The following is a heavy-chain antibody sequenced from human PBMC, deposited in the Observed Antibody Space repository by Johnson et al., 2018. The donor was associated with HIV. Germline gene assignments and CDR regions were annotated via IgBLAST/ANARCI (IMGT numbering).Heavy chain of an antibody. CDR1: AFTVSSNY. D-gene: IGHD3-22*01. V-gene: IGHV3-66*04. CDR3: ARLLLAPLNDYDSSGHDAFDL. J-gene: IGHJ3*01. CDR2: IYSDGST. Sequence: EVQLVESGGGLVQPGGSLRLSCVATAFTVSSNYMSWVRQAPGKGLEWVSAIYSDGSTYYAESVKGRFTISRDSSKNTLYFQLNSLRAEDTAVYYCARLLLAPLNDYDSSGHDAFDLWGQGTMVTVSS.